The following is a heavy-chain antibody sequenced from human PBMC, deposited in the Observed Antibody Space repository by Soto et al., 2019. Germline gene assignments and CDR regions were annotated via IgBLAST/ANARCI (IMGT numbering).Heavy chain of an antibody. CDR2: ISSSGSTI. CDR3: ARVERGITIFGVVIPPFDY. Sequence: QVQLVESGGGLVKPGGSLRLSCAASGFTFSDYYMSWIRQAPGKGLEWVSYISSSGSTIYYADSVKGRFTISRDNAKNSLYLLMSSLRAEDTAVYYCARVERGITIFGVVIPPFDYWVQGTLVSGSS. CDR1: GFTFSDYY. V-gene: IGHV3-11*01. D-gene: IGHD3-3*01. J-gene: IGHJ4*02.